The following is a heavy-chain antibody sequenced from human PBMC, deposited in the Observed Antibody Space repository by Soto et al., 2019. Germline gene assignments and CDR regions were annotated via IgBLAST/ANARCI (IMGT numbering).Heavy chain of an antibody. CDR3: AKHPREGSNVLVPAAMDY. J-gene: IGHJ4*02. CDR1: GFTFSSYG. Sequence: QVSLVESGGGVVQPGRSLRLSCAGSGFTFSSYGMHWVRQPPGKGLEWVAVISYDGSNKYYADSVKGRFTISRDNSKPTLFLQMSSLRDEDTAVYYCAKHPREGSNVLVPAAMDYWGQGTLFTVSS. CDR2: ISYDGSNK. D-gene: IGHD2-2*01. V-gene: IGHV3-30*18.